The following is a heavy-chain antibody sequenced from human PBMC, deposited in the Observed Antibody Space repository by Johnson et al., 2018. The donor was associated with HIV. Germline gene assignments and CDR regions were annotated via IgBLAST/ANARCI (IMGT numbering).Heavy chain of an antibody. V-gene: IGHV3-11*04. CDR3: ARETDGHLRHCAWLLSRGDAFDI. CDR2: ISSSGTPK. Sequence: QVQLVESGGGVVKPGGSLRLSCEASGFSFSAYYMTWIRQAPGKGLEWVSSISSSGTPKYYADSVKGRFTISRDNGKNSLYLQMNSLRVEDTALYYCARETDGHLRHCAWLLSRGDAFDIWGQGSMVTVSS. D-gene: IGHD3-9*01. J-gene: IGHJ3*02. CDR1: GFSFSAYY.